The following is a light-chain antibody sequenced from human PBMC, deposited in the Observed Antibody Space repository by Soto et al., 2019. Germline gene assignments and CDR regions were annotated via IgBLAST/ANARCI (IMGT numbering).Light chain of an antibody. J-gene: IGLJ1*01. V-gene: IGLV2-8*01. CDR3: CSYTTSSTYV. CDR2: DVI. Sequence: QSALTQPPSASGSPGQTVAISCTGTSSDVGAYNYVSWYQQHPGKAPKLMIYDVIQRPSGVPARFSGSKSGNTASLTVSGIQPEDEADYYCCSYTTSSTYVLGTGTKLTVL. CDR1: SSDVGAYNY.